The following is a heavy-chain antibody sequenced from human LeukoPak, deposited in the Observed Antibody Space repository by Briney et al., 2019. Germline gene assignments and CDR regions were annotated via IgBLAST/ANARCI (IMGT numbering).Heavy chain of an antibody. D-gene: IGHD5-24*01. CDR3: ARASRDGYNQNFDH. V-gene: IGHV5-51*01. CDR2: IYPGGSET. Sequence: SGESLKISCKGSGYSFTNYWIAWVRQRPGKGLEWMGIIYPGGSETRYDPSFQGQVTISADSSTSTAYLQWSSLRASDTAMYYCARASRDGYNQNFDHWGQGTLVTVSS. CDR1: GYSFTNYW. J-gene: IGHJ4*02.